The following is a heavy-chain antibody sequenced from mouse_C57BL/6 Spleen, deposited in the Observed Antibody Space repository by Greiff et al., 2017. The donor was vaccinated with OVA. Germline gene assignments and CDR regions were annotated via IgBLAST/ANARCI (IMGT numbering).Heavy chain of an antibody. D-gene: IGHD2-4*01. CDR3: ARVYDYDAHFDY. J-gene: IGHJ2*01. V-gene: IGHV3-6*01. Sequence: EVQRVESGPGLVKPSQSLSLTCSVTGYSITSGYYWNWIRQFPGNKLEWMGYISYDGSNNYNPSLKNRISITRDTSKNQFFLKLNSVTTEDTATYYCARVYDYDAHFDYWGQGTTLTVSS. CDR2: ISYDGSN. CDR1: GYSITSGYY.